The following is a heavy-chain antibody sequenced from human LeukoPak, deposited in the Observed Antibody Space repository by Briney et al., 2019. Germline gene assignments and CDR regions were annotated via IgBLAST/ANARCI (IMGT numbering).Heavy chain of an antibody. V-gene: IGHV3-30-3*01. CDR3: ARGDYDYVWGSYRLAY. J-gene: IGHJ4*02. Sequence: AGSLTLSCAASGVTFSSDAMHWVRQAPGKGLEWVAVISYDGSNKYYADSVTGRLTISRDNSKNTLYLKMHSLRAEDTAVYYCARGDYDYVWGSYRLAYWGQATLVTVSS. D-gene: IGHD3-16*02. CDR1: GVTFSSDA. CDR2: ISYDGSNK.